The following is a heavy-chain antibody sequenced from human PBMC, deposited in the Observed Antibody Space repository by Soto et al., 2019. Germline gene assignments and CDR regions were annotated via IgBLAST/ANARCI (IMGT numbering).Heavy chain of an antibody. CDR1: GFTFTSYA. CDR2: ISGSGGST. CDR3: AKQRGYSSGWYGAFDI. V-gene: IGHV3-23*01. J-gene: IGHJ3*02. Sequence: EVQLLESGGGLVPPGGSPRLSCAASGFTFTSYAMSWVRQAPGKGLEWVSLISGSGGSTYYADSVKGRFTISRDDSKNAVYLQMDSLRAEDTAVYYCAKQRGYSSGWYGAFDIWGQGTIVTVSS. D-gene: IGHD6-19*01.